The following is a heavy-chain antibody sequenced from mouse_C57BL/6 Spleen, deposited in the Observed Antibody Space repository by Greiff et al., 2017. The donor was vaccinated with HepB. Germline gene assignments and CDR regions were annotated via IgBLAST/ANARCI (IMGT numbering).Heavy chain of an antibody. V-gene: IGHV1-59*01. CDR2: IDPSDSYT. CDR1: GYTFTSYW. J-gene: IGHJ4*01. CDR3: VSITTVVATDYYAMDY. D-gene: IGHD1-1*01. Sequence: QVQLQQPGAELVRPGTSVKLSCKASGYTFTSYWMHWVKQRPGQGLEWIGVIDPSDSYTNYNQKFKGKATLTVDTSSSTAYMQLSSLTSEDSAVYYCVSITTVVATDYYAMDYWGQGTSVTVSS.